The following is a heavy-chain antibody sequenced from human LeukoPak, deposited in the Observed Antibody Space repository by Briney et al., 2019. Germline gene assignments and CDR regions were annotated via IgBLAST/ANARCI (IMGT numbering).Heavy chain of an antibody. Sequence: PGGSLRLSCAASGFTFSSYGMHWVRQAPGKGLEWVAFIQYDGSNKKYADSVKGRFTISRDNSKNTLFLQMNSLRLDDTAVYLCVTVMWFDPWGQGTLVTVSS. V-gene: IGHV3-30*02. CDR2: IQYDGSNK. CDR3: VTVMWFDP. CDR1: GFTFSSYG. J-gene: IGHJ5*02. D-gene: IGHD4-17*01.